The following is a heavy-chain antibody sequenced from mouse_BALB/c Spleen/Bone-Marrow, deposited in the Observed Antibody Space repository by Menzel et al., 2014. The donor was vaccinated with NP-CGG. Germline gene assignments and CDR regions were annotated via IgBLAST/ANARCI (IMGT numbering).Heavy chain of an antibody. J-gene: IGHJ4*01. CDR2: ISSGGSYT. D-gene: IGHD1-1*01. CDR1: GFTFSSYA. Sequence: EVNLVESGGGLVKPGGSLKLSCAASGFTFSSYAMSWVRQSPEKRLEWVAEISSGGSYTYYPDTVTGRFTISRDNAKNTLYLEMSSLRSEDTAMYYCARITKSSYYYAMDYWGQGTSVTVSS. CDR3: ARITKSSYYYAMDY. V-gene: IGHV5-9-4*01.